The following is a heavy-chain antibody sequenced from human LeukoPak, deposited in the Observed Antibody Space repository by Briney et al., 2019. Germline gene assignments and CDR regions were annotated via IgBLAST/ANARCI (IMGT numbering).Heavy chain of an antibody. V-gene: IGHV3-48*03. CDR1: GFTFSSYE. Sequence: GGSLRLFCAASGFTFSSYEMNWVRQAPGKGLEWVSYISSSGSTIYYADSVKGRFTISRDNAKNSLYLQMNSLRAEDTAVYYCARDSYSSGLSYWGQGTLVTVSS. J-gene: IGHJ4*02. D-gene: IGHD6-19*01. CDR2: ISSSGSTI. CDR3: ARDSYSSGLSY.